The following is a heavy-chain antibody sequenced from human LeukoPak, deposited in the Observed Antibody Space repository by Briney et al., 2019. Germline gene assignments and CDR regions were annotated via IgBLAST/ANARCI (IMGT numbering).Heavy chain of an antibody. CDR2: IYPDDSDT. Sequence: GEALKISCKGSGYRFMRYWIGWVRQMPGKGLEWMGIIYPDDSDTTYSPSSTGQVTISVDTSISTPYLQWSSLNASHTAMYYCARPYYYDSSAYSYYFAYWGQGTLVTVSS. V-gene: IGHV5-51*01. CDR3: ARPYYYDSSAYSYYFAY. CDR1: GYRFMRYW. J-gene: IGHJ4*02. D-gene: IGHD3-22*01.